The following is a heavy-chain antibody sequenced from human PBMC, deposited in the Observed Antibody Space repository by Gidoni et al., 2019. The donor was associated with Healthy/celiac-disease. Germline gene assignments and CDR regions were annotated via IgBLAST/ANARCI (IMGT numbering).Heavy chain of an antibody. CDR2: IYHSGST. CDR1: GGSISSGGYS. J-gene: IGHJ5*02. D-gene: IGHD3-3*01. Sequence: QLQLQESGSGLVKPSQTLSLTCAVSGGSISSGGYSWSWIRQPPGKGLEWIGYIYHSGSTYYNPSLKSRVTISVDRSKNQFSLKLSSVTAADTAEYYCARLARITIFGVVNFWFDPWGQGTLVTVSS. CDR3: ARLARITIFGVVNFWFDP. V-gene: IGHV4-30-2*01.